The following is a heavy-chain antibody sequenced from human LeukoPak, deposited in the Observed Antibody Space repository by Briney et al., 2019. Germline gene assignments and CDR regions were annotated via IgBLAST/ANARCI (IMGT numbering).Heavy chain of an antibody. CDR3: AKDHYYDSRGWMISGAFDI. D-gene: IGHD3-22*01. Sequence: GRSLRLSCAASGFTFSSYAMHWVCQAPGKGLEWVAVISYDGSNKYYADSVKGRFTISRDNSKNTLYLQMNSLRAEDTAVYYCAKDHYYDSRGWMISGAFDIWGQGTMVTVSS. CDR1: GFTFSSYA. CDR2: ISYDGSNK. V-gene: IGHV3-30-3*01. J-gene: IGHJ3*02.